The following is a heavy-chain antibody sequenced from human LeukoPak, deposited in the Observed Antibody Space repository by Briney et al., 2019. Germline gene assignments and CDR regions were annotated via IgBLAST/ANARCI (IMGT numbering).Heavy chain of an antibody. V-gene: IGHV4-39*07. CDR1: GGSISSSSYY. D-gene: IGHD6-19*01. J-gene: IGHJ4*02. CDR2: IYYSGST. Sequence: ASETLSLTCTVSGGSISSSSYYWGWIRQPPGKGLEWIGSIYYSGSTYYNPSLKSRVTISVDTSKNQFSLKLNSVTATDTAIYYCVRRAVPENYFDSWGQGTQVIVSS. CDR3: VRRAVPENYFDS.